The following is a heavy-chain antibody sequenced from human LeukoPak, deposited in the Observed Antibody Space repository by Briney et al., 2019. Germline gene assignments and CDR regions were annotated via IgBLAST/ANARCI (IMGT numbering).Heavy chain of an antibody. Sequence: GGSLRLSCAASGFIFSSHAMSWVRQAPGKGLEWVSAISADSYYTYYADSVQGRFTISRDNSKNTLYLQMNSLRAEDTALYYCANFVDTSMGGNDYWGQGTLVTVSS. J-gene: IGHJ4*02. D-gene: IGHD5-18*01. CDR2: ISADSYYT. CDR1: GFIFSSHA. V-gene: IGHV3-23*01. CDR3: ANFVDTSMGGNDY.